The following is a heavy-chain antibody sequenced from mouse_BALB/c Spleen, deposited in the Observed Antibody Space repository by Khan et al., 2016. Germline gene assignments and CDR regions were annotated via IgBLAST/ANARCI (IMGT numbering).Heavy chain of an antibody. CDR1: GYTFTNYG. D-gene: IGHD4-1*01. V-gene: IGHV9-3-1*01. CDR3: AEYWGSYWYFEV. Sequence: QIQLVQSGPELKKPGETVKISCKASGYTFTNYGMNWVKQAPGKGLKWMGWINTYTGEPTYADDFKGRFAFSLETSASTAFLQINNPKNEDTATYFCAEYWGSYWYFEVWGAGTTVTVSS. CDR2: INTYTGEP. J-gene: IGHJ1*01.